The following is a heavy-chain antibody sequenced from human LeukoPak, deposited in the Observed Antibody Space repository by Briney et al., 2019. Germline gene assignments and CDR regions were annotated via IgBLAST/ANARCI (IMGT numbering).Heavy chain of an antibody. CDR2: IYSGGST. J-gene: IGHJ3*01. D-gene: IGHD3-16*01. CDR3: AREKDNWGIDAFDF. Sequence: GGSLRLSCAASGITVSSSYMSWVRQAPGKGLEWVSVIYSGGSTYYADSVKGRFTISRDNSKNTLYLQMNGLRAEDTAVYYCAREKDNWGIDAFDFWGQGTMVTVSS. V-gene: IGHV3-66*01. CDR1: GITVSSSY.